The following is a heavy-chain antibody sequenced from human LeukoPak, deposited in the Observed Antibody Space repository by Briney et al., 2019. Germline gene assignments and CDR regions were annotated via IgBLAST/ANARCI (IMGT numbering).Heavy chain of an antibody. CDR2: TNGSGGST. Sequence: GGSLRLSCAASGFTFSTHSMSWVRQAPGKGLEWVSATNGSGGSTYYADSVKGRFTISRDNSKNTLYLQMNSLRAEDTAVYYCAKDYTGDPLGMDVWGQGTTVTVSS. J-gene: IGHJ6*02. CDR3: AKDYTGDPLGMDV. V-gene: IGHV3-23*01. D-gene: IGHD7-27*01. CDR1: GFTFSTHS.